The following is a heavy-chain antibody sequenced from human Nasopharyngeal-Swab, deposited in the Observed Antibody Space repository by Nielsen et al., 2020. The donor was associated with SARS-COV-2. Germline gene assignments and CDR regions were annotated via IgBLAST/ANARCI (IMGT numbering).Heavy chain of an antibody. D-gene: IGHD5-18*01. V-gene: IGHV3-33*08. CDR3: ARAGGGYSYADY. CDR1: GFTFDDYA. J-gene: IGHJ4*02. CDR2: IWYDGSNK. Sequence: GESLKISCAASGFTFDDYAMHWVRQAPGKGLEWVAVIWYDGSNKYYADSVKGRFTISRDNSKNTLYLQMNSLRAEDTAVYYCARAGGGYSYADYWGQGTLVTVSS.